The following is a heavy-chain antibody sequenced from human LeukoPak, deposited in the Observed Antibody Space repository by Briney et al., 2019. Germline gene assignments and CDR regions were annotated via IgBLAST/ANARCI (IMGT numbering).Heavy chain of an antibody. Sequence: GGSLRLSCAASGFTFSSYWMSWVRQAPGKGLEWVANIKQDGSEKYYVDSVKGRFTISRDNAKNSLYLQMNSLRAEDTAVYYCARDLQLWLHYFDYWGQGTLVTVSS. CDR1: GFTFSSYW. CDR3: ARDLQLWLHYFDY. J-gene: IGHJ4*02. V-gene: IGHV3-7*01. D-gene: IGHD5-18*01. CDR2: IKQDGSEK.